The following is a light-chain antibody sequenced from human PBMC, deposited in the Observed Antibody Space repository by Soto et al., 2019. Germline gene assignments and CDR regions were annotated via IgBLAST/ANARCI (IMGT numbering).Light chain of an antibody. CDR3: QQCNNWPYT. CDR1: QRVRTN. CDR2: DAS. J-gene: IGKJ2*01. V-gene: IGKV3-15*01. Sequence: EVVMTQSPATLSVSPGERATLSCRASQRVRTNLVWYQQKPGQPPRLLIYDASTRATGIPARFSGSGSGTDFTLTISSLQSEDFALYFCQQCNNWPYTFGLGTKLEIK.